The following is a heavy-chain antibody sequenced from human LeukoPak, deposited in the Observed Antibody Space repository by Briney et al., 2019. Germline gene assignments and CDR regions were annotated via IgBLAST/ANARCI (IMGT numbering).Heavy chain of an antibody. CDR2: IYYSGST. Sequence: SETLSLTCTVSGGSINSYYWNWIRQPPGKGLEWIGYIYYSGSTNYNPSLTSRVTISLDTSKNQFSLKLSSVTAADTAVYYCAREGAMALDYWGQGTLVTVSS. J-gene: IGHJ4*02. V-gene: IGHV4-59*01. CDR3: AREGAMALDY. CDR1: GGSINSYY. D-gene: IGHD1-26*01.